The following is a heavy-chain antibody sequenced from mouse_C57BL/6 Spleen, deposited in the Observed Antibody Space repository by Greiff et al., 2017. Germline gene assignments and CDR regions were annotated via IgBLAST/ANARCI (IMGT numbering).Heavy chain of an antibody. J-gene: IGHJ4*01. V-gene: IGHV1-77*01. D-gene: IGHD1-1*01. Sequence: VQLQQSGAELVKPGASVKISCKASGYTFTDYYINWVKQRPGQGLEWIGKIGPGSGSTYYNEKFKGKATLTADKSSSTAYMQLSSLTSEDSAVYFCARGGYYGSRKDYAMDYWGQGTSVTVSS. CDR2: IGPGSGST. CDR1: GYTFTDYY. CDR3: ARGGYYGSRKDYAMDY.